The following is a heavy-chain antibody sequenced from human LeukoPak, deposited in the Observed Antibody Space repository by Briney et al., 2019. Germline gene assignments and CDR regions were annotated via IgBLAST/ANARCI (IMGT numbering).Heavy chain of an antibody. Sequence: SVKVSCKASGGTFSSYAISWVRQAPGQGLEWMGGIIPIFGTANYAQKFQGRVTITADGSTSTAYMELSSLRSEDTAVYYCARLGGYSGYEDYWGQGTLVTVSS. J-gene: IGHJ4*02. CDR1: GGTFSSYA. V-gene: IGHV1-69*01. CDR2: IIPIFGTA. D-gene: IGHD5-12*01. CDR3: ARLGGYSGYEDY.